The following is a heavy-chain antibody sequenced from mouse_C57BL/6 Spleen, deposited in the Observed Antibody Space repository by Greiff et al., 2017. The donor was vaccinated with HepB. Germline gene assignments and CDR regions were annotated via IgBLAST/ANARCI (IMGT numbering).Heavy chain of an antibody. Sequence: EVKLQESGPGLVKPSQSLSLTCSVTGYSITSGYYWNWIRQFPGNKLEWMGYISYDGSNNYNPSLKNRISITRDTSKNQFFLKLNSVTTEDTATYYCAREETAQATFDYWGQGTTLTVSS. D-gene: IGHD3-2*02. CDR1: GYSITSGYY. CDR2: ISYDGSN. V-gene: IGHV3-6*01. J-gene: IGHJ2*01. CDR3: AREETAQATFDY.